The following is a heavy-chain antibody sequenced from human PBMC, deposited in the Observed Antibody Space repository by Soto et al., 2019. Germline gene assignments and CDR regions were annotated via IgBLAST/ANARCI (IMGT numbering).Heavy chain of an antibody. D-gene: IGHD3-10*01. Sequence: QITLKESGPTLVNPTQTLTLTCTFSGFSLSTSGVGVGWIRQPPGKALEWLAVIYWNEDKHFSPSLKSRLTIVKATSKNQVVLTFTNVDPVDTATYYGAHRCYWFGGEDWFDPWGPGTLVTVSS. CDR2: IYWNEDK. CDR1: GFSLSTSGVG. CDR3: AHRCYWFGGEDWFDP. V-gene: IGHV2-5*01. J-gene: IGHJ5*02.